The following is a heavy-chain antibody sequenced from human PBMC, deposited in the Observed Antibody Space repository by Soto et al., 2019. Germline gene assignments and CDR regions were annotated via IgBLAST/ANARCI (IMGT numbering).Heavy chain of an antibody. Sequence: ASVKVSCKASGGTFSSYAISWVRQAPGQGLEWMGGIIPIFGTANYAQKFQGRVTITADESTSTAYMELSSLRSEDTAVYYCARFGYSSSWYVAHYYYGMDVWGQGTTVTVSS. D-gene: IGHD6-13*01. CDR2: IIPIFGTA. CDR1: GGTFSSYA. V-gene: IGHV1-69*13. J-gene: IGHJ6*02. CDR3: ARFGYSSSWYVAHYYYGMDV.